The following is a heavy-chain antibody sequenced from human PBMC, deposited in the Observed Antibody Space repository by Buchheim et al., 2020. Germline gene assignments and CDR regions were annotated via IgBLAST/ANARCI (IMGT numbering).Heavy chain of an antibody. D-gene: IGHD3-22*01. Sequence: QVQLQQRGAGLLKPSETLSLTCAVYGGSFSGYYWSWIRQPPGKGLEWIGEINHSGSTNYNPSLKSRVTISVDTSKNQFSLKLSSVTAADTAVYYCARECNSGYCADYWGQGTL. J-gene: IGHJ4*02. V-gene: IGHV4-34*01. CDR3: ARECNSGYCADY. CDR1: GGSFSGYY. CDR2: INHSGST.